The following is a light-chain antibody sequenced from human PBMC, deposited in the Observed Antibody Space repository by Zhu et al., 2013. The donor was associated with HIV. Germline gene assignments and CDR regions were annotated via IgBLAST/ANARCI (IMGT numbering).Light chain of an antibody. Sequence: EIVLTQSPATLSLSPGERATLSCRASQSVSRFLAWFQQKPGQAPRLLIYDTSNRATGIPARFSGSGSGTDFTLTISSLDPEDSAVYYCQQRSYWPPTFGRGT. CDR1: QSVSRF. CDR3: QQRSYWPPT. V-gene: IGKV3-11*01. CDR2: DTS. J-gene: IGKJ2*01.